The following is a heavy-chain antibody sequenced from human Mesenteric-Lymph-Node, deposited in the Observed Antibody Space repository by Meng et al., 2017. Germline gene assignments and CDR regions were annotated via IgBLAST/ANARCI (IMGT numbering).Heavy chain of an antibody. CDR1: GFTFSSYA. CDR2: ISYDGSNK. Sequence: GGSLRLSCAASGFTFSSYAMHWVRQAPGKGLEWVAVISYDGSNKYYADSVKGRFTISRDNSKNTLYLQMNSLRAEDTAVYYCARQGGLRYFDWLSDWFDPWGQGTLVTVSS. D-gene: IGHD3-9*01. V-gene: IGHV3-30*04. CDR3: ARQGGLRYFDWLSDWFDP. J-gene: IGHJ5*02.